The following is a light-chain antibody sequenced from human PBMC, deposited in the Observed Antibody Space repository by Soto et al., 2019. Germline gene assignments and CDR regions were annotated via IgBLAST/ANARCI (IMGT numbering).Light chain of an antibody. Sequence: DIQITQSPSSLSASVGDRVTITCRASQSISNYLNWYQQTPGKAPKLLVSAASSLQSGVPSRFSGSGSGTDVSLTISSLPPEDIATYYCQQSYSTPYTFGQGTKLEIK. CDR1: QSISNY. V-gene: IGKV1-39*01. CDR2: AAS. J-gene: IGKJ2*01. CDR3: QQSYSTPYT.